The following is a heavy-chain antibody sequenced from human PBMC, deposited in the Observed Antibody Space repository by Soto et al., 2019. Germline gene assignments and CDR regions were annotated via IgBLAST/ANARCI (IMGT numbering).Heavy chain of an antibody. D-gene: IGHD3-22*01. CDR1: GYAFTSDG. V-gene: IGHV1-18*04. Sequence: VKGYWKAAGYAFTSDGVVWVRMNKEQGLEWMGWISAYNGNTNDAQKLQGRVTMTTDTSTSTAYIELRSLRSDDTAVYYCARYRRVTMIRAEPYVTDVPVKRTTVPVSS. CDR2: ISAYNGNT. CDR3: ARYRRVTMIRAEPYVTDV. J-gene: IGHJ6*03.